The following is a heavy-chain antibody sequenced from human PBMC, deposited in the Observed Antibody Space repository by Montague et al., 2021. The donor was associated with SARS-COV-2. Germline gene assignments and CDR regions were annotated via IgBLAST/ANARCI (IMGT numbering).Heavy chain of an antibody. J-gene: IGHJ6*02. Sequence: QSGAEVKKPGESLKISCRGSGYSFTTYWIGWVRQMPGKGLEWMGGVYPGDSDTSYSPSFQGQVTISADKSISTAYLRWSSLKASDTAMYYCARHGNPYSSASADCFDVWGQGSSVTVSS. CDR1: GYSFTTYW. V-gene: IGHV5-51*01. D-gene: IGHD6-6*01. CDR2: VYPGDSDT. CDR3: ARHGNPYSSASADCFDV.